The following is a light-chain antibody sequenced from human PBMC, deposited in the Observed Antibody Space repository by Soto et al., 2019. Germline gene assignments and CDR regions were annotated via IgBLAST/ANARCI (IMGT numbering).Light chain of an antibody. CDR3: QQRSNWPPFT. CDR1: QSVSYSSNNKNY. V-gene: IGKV4-1*01. CDR2: WAS. J-gene: IGKJ3*01. Sequence: DIVMTQSPDSLAVSLGERATINCKSSQSVSYSSNNKNYLAWYQQKPGQPPKLLIYWASTRESGVPDRFSGSGSGTDFTLTISSLEPEDFAVYYCQQRSNWPPFTFGPGTKVDIK.